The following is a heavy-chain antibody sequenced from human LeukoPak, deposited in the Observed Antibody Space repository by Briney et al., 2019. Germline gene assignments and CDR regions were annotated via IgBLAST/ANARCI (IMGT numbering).Heavy chain of an antibody. D-gene: IGHD2-21*02. CDR3: ARAMVTDGRTYLDY. CDR2: XXXRANSYTT. Sequence: GGSLRLSCATSGYTFSDHYXDXXRQAPGKGLXXXXXXXXRANSYTTEYAASVXXXFTIARDDSNNSLYLQMNSLKTEDTAVYYCARAMVTDGRTYLDYWGQGTLVTVSS. CDR1: GYTFSDHY. V-gene: IGHV3-72*01. J-gene: IGHJ4*02.